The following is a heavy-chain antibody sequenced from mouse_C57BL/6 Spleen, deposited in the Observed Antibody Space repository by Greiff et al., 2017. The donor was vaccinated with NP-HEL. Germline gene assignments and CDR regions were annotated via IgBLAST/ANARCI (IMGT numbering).Heavy chain of an antibody. CDR1: GYAFSSYW. CDR2: IYPGDGDT. V-gene: IGHV1-80*01. J-gene: IGHJ4*01. CDR3: AREGNYEDYYAMDY. D-gene: IGHD2-1*01. Sequence: QVQLQQSGAELVKPGASVKISCKASGYAFSSYWMNWVKQRPGKGLEWIGQIYPGDGDTNYNGKFKGKATLTADKSSSTAYMQLSSLTSEDTAVYFWAREGNYEDYYAMDYWGQGTSVTVSS.